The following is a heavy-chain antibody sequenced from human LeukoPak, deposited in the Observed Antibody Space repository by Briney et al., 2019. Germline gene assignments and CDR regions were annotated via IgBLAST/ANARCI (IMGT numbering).Heavy chain of an antibody. CDR3: ASRGGGSYADYGAFDI. V-gene: IGHV4-39*07. D-gene: IGHD1-26*01. J-gene: IGHJ3*02. CDR2: IYYSGST. CDR1: GGSISSSSYY. Sequence: PSETLSLTCTVSGGSISSSSYYWGWIRQPPGKGLEWIGSIYYSGSTYYNPSLKSRVTISVDTSKNQFSLKLSSVTAADTAVYYCASRGGGSYADYGAFDIWGQGTMATVSS.